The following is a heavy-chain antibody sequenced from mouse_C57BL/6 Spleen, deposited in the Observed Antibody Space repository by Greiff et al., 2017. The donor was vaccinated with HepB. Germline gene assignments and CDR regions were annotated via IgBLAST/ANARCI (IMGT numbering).Heavy chain of an antibody. Sequence: VQLQQSGAELVKPGASVKISCKASGYAFSSYWMNWVKQRPGKGLEWIGQIYPGDGDTNYNGKFKGKATLTADKSSSTAYMQLSSLTSEDSAVYVCAREGAYYYGSSNYFDYWGQGTTLTVSS. CDR2: IYPGDGDT. CDR3: AREGAYYYGSSNYFDY. J-gene: IGHJ2*01. V-gene: IGHV1-80*01. CDR1: GYAFSSYW. D-gene: IGHD1-1*01.